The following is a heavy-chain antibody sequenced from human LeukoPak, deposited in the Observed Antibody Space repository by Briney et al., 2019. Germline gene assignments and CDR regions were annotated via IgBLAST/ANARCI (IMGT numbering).Heavy chain of an antibody. D-gene: IGHD2-15*01. CDR1: GGSISSYY. CDR3: ARHLDCSGGSCYSWYLDL. CDR2: IYYRGST. J-gene: IGHJ2*01. Sequence: SETLSLTCTVSGGSISSYYWSWIRQPPGKGLEWIGYIYYRGSTKYNPSRKSRVTISVDTSNNQFSLNVSSVTAADTAVYYCARHLDCSGGSCYSWYLDLWGRGTLVTVSS. V-gene: IGHV4-59*08.